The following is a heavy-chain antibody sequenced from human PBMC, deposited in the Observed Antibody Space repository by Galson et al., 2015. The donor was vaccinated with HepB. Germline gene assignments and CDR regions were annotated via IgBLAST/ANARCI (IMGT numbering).Heavy chain of an antibody. CDR1: GYILTTNG. V-gene: IGHV1-18*04. CDR3: ARGRSHSLDY. CDR2: ISINSGNT. J-gene: IGHJ4*02. D-gene: IGHD6-6*01. Sequence: VKVSCKASGYILTTNGISWVRQAPGQGLEWLGWISINSGNTNYVERLQGRVTMTRDTSTSTAYMELRRLTPDDTAVYDCARGRSHSLDYWGQGTLVTVSS.